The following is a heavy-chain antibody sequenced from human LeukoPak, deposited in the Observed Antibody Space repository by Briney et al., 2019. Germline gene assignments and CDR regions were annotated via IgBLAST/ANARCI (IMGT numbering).Heavy chain of an antibody. V-gene: IGHV3-48*04. CDR3: ARALTRDALDL. Sequence: QAGGSLRLSCAASGFTFRDFSMNWVRRAPGKGLEWVSYIDSSSGARYYTASVKGRFTISRDNAKNSLYLQMNSLRAEDTAVYYCARALTRDALDLWGQGTMVTVSS. J-gene: IGHJ3*01. CDR2: IDSSSGAR. CDR1: GFTFRDFS.